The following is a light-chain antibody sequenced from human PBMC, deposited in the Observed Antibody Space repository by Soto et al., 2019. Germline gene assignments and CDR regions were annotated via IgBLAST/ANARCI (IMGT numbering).Light chain of an antibody. CDR3: SSYTSSSTLGV. Sequence: QSALTQPASVSGSPGQSITISCTGTSSDVGGYNYVSWYQQHPGKAPKLMIYDVSNRPSGVYNRFSGSKSGNTASLTISGPQAEDEADYYCSSYTSSSTLGVFGGGTKLTVL. CDR2: DVS. V-gene: IGLV2-14*01. J-gene: IGLJ2*01. CDR1: SSDVGGYNY.